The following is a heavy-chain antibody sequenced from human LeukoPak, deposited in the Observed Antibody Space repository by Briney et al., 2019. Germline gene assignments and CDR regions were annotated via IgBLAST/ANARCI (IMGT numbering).Heavy chain of an antibody. V-gene: IGHV4-39*01. CDR3: ARRHHVRDRPL. D-gene: IGHD2-21*02. Sequence: PSETLSPTCSVSGGSISSSGHDWPWIRQPPGKGLEWIGSWYNSGSTYYNPSLKSRVTISVDASNNQVSLKLSSVTAADTAVYYCARRHHVRDRPLWGRGTLVTVSS. J-gene: IGHJ4*02. CDR2: WYNSGST. CDR1: GGSISSSGHD.